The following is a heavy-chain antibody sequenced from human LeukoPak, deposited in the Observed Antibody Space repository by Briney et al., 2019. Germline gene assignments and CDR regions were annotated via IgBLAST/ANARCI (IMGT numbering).Heavy chain of an antibody. D-gene: IGHD2-2*01. CDR1: GFTFSSYS. CDR3: ARVMNCSSTSCYLFYYYYYYMDV. Sequence: GGSLRLSCAASGFTFSSYSMNWVRQAPGKGLEWVSSISSSSSYIYYADSVKGRFTISRDNAKNSLYLQMNSLRAEDTAVYYCARVMNCSSTSCYLFYYYYYYMDVWGKGTTVTVSS. J-gene: IGHJ6*03. V-gene: IGHV3-21*01. CDR2: ISSSSSYI.